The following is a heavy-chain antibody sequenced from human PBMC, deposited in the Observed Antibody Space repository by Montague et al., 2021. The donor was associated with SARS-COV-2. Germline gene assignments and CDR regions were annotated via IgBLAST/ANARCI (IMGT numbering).Heavy chain of an antibody. Sequence: SETLSLTCNVSGGSISTNYWSWIRQPPGKGLEWIGYIYYRGSTNYKPSLKSRITMSVDTSKNQFSLKMSSVTAADTAVYYCARESQYNGVRPWGQGTLVTVSS. D-gene: IGHD1-1*01. J-gene: IGHJ5*02. CDR2: IYYRGST. CDR3: ARESQYNGVRP. CDR1: GGSISTNY. V-gene: IGHV4-59*12.